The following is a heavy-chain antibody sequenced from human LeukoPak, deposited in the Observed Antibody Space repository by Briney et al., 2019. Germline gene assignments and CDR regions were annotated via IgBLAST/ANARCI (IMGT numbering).Heavy chain of an antibody. Sequence: ASLKVSCKASGYTFTGYCMHWVRQAPGEGLEWVGWISANDGNRNYALKLQGRVSMTTDTSTSTAYMEMRSLRAEDTAVYYCARQGYGGHSRGAADYWGEGTLGSVSS. D-gene: IGHD4-23*01. CDR1: GYTFTGYC. V-gene: IGHV1-18*01. CDR3: ARQGYGGHSRGAADY. J-gene: IGHJ4*02. CDR2: ISANDGNR.